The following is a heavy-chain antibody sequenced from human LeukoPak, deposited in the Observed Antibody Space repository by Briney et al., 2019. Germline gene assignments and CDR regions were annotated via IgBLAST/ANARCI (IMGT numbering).Heavy chain of an antibody. CDR3: AISKRGGYYDAFDI. D-gene: IGHD2-21*02. J-gene: IGHJ3*02. V-gene: IGHV4-39*07. CDR2: INHSGST. Sequence: PSETLSLTCTVSGGSISSGGYYWSWIRQPPGKGLEWIGEINHSGSTNYNPSLKSRVTISVDTSKNQFSLKLSSVTAADTAVYYCAISKRGGYYDAFDIWGQGTMVTVSS. CDR1: GGSISSGGYY.